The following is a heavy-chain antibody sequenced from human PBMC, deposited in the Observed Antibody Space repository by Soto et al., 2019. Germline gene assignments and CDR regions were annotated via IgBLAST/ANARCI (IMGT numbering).Heavy chain of an antibody. CDR1: GYTFTSYG. J-gene: IGHJ6*02. D-gene: IGHD4-17*01. CDR3: ARPRIQEPTGYYYGLDV. Sequence: QVQLVQSGPEVKKPGASVKVSCQASGYTFTSYGISWVRQAPGQGLEWMGWISGNSDNIKYAQNFQGRVTMTADTSTSTAYMELNSLTSDETAIFYCARPRIQEPTGYYYGLDVWGQGTTVIVSS. CDR2: ISGNSDNI. V-gene: IGHV1-18*01.